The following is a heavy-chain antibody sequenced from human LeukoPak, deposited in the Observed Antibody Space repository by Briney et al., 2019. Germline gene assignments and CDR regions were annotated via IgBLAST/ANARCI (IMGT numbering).Heavy chain of an antibody. Sequence: GGSLRLSCAPSGLTFSTYAMSCVGHAPGRGREWVSGISGGGGNTYYAATVKRRFTISRDSSYNTLYLQMNSLRAEDTAVYSCAEGGKYSGSGSPDYWGQGTLVTVSS. CDR3: AEGGKYSGSGSPDY. J-gene: IGHJ4*02. V-gene: IGHV3-23*01. CDR2: ISGGGGNT. CDR1: GLTFSTYA. D-gene: IGHD6-6*01.